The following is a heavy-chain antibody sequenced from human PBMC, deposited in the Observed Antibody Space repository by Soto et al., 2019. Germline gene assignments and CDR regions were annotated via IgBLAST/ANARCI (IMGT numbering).Heavy chain of an antibody. CDR1: GGSISSSSYY. CDR3: ARNGDYYYYYMDV. Sequence: SETLSLTCTVSGGSISSSSYYWGWIRQPPGKGLEWIGSIYYSGSTYYNPSLKSRVTISVDTSKNQFSLKLSSVTAADTAVYYCARNGDYYYYYMDVWGKGTTVTVSS. V-gene: IGHV4-39*01. J-gene: IGHJ6*03. CDR2: IYYSGST. D-gene: IGHD4-17*01.